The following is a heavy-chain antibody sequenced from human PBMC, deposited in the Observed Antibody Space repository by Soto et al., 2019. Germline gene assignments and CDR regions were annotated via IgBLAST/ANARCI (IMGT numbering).Heavy chain of an antibody. V-gene: IGHV3-53*01. CDR1: GVTVSSNY. D-gene: IGHD2-8*02. CDR3: ARDGSTGWRTYGMDV. J-gene: IGHJ6*02. Sequence: QTXGALIVSCAASGVTVSSNYMSWVRQAPGMGLEWVSVIYTGGSTYYADSVKGRFTISRDNSKNTLYLQMNSLRDADTAVYYCARDGSTGWRTYGMDVWGQGPTVTVSS. CDR2: IYTGGST.